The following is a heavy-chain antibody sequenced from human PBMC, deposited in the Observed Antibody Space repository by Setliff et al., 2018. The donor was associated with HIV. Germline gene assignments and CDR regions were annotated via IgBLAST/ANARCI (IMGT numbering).Heavy chain of an antibody. V-gene: IGHV3-74*01. CDR1: GFTFSSYW. Sequence: GGSLRLSCAASGFTFSSYWMHWVRQAPGKGLVWVSRINTDGSSTSYADSVKGRFTISRDNAKNTLYLQMNSLRAEDTAVYYCAREKYDILTGYYELDPWGQGTLVTVSS. D-gene: IGHD3-9*01. CDR3: AREKYDILTGYYELDP. CDR2: INTDGSST. J-gene: IGHJ5*02.